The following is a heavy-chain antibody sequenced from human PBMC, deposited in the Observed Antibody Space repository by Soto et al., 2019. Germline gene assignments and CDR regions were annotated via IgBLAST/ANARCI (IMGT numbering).Heavy chain of an antibody. CDR1: GFTFDDYA. Sequence: EVQLVESGGGLVQPGRSLRLSCAASGFTFDDYAMHWVRQAPGKGLEWVSGISWNSGSIGYADSVKGRFTISRDNAKNPLYLHMNSLRAEDTALYYCAKDALDTAMVWGTRSYYYYGMDVWGQGTTVTVSS. D-gene: IGHD5-18*01. CDR3: AKDALDTAMVWGTRSYYYYGMDV. CDR2: ISWNSGSI. V-gene: IGHV3-9*01. J-gene: IGHJ6*02.